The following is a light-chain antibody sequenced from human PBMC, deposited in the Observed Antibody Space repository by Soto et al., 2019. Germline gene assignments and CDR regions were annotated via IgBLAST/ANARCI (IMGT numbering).Light chain of an antibody. Sequence: QSVLTQPPSVSGAPGQRVTISCTGTSYNIGADYDVHWYQLLPGAAPKLLIYGNFNRASGVPDRFSGSKSGTSASLAITGLQSEDEADYHSQSYDSGLSGVIFVGGTKLTVL. J-gene: IGLJ2*01. CDR2: GNF. CDR3: QSYDSGLSGVI. CDR1: SYNIGADYD. V-gene: IGLV1-40*01.